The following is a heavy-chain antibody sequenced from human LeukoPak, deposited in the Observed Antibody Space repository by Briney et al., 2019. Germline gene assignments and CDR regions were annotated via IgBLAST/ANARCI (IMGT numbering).Heavy chain of an antibody. CDR1: GFTFSSYE. V-gene: IGHV3-7*01. D-gene: IGHD3-16*01. Sequence: PGGSLRLSCAASGFTFSSYEMNWVRQAPGKGLEWVANIKQDGSEKYYVDSVKGRFTISRDNAKNSLYLQMNSLRAEDTAVYYCARESGGVGTRYFDYWGQGTLVTVSS. CDR2: IKQDGSEK. J-gene: IGHJ4*02. CDR3: ARESGGVGTRYFDY.